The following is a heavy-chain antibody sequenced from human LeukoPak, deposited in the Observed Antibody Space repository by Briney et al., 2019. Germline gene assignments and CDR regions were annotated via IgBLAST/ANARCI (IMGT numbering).Heavy chain of an antibody. D-gene: IGHD4-23*01. CDR2: IYTSGST. Sequence: PSETLSLTCTGSGGSISSHHWSWIRQPAGKGLEWIGRIYTSGSTNYNPSLQSRVTMSADTSKNQFSLKLSSVTAADTAVYYCARDPNSALWGQGTLVTVSS. V-gene: IGHV4-4*07. CDR1: GGSISSHH. J-gene: IGHJ4*02. CDR3: ARDPNSAL.